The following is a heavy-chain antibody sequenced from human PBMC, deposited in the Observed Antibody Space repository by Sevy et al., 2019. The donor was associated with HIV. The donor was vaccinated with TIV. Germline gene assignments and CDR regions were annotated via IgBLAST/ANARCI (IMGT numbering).Heavy chain of an antibody. D-gene: IGHD2-2*01. CDR2: INYSGST. Sequence: SETLSLTCAVYGGSFSGYYWSWIRQPPGKGLEWIGEINYSGSTNYNPSLKSRVTISGDTSKNQFSLKLGSVTAADTAVYYCARHCSSTSCSHAFDIWGQGTMVTVSS. CDR1: GGSFSGYY. V-gene: IGHV4-34*01. CDR3: ARHCSSTSCSHAFDI. J-gene: IGHJ3*02.